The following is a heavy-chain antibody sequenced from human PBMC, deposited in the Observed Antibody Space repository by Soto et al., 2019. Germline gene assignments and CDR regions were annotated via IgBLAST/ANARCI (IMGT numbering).Heavy chain of an antibody. Sequence: ASVKVSCKASGYTFTGYYMHWVRQAPGQGLEWMGWISAYNGNTNYAQKLQGRVTMTTDTSTSTAYMELRSLRSDDTAVYYCARGAILSSDSSGWSDYWGQGTLVTVSS. CDR3: ARGAILSSDSSGWSDY. J-gene: IGHJ4*02. CDR1: GYTFTGYY. V-gene: IGHV1-18*04. D-gene: IGHD6-19*01. CDR2: ISAYNGNT.